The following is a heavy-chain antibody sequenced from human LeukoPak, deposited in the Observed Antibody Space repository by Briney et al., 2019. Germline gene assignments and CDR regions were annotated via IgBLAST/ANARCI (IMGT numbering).Heavy chain of an antibody. CDR2: LYSGGSI. Sequence: GGSLRLSCAGSGFTVSSSYMSWVRQAPGKGLEWVSVLYSGGSIFYADSVKGRFTISRDISKNMLYLQMNSLRADDTAVYYCARGAISSWYEDWGQGTLVTFSS. CDR3: ARGAISSWYED. V-gene: IGHV3-66*01. J-gene: IGHJ4*02. CDR1: GFTVSSSY. D-gene: IGHD6-13*01.